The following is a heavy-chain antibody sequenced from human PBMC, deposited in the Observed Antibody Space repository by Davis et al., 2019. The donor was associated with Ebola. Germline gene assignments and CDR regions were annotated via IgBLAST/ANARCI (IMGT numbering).Heavy chain of an antibody. CDR1: GFTFSSYA. CDR3: AKVGLLWFGELWYGMDV. V-gene: IGHV3-23*01. CDR2: ISGSGGST. J-gene: IGHJ6*04. D-gene: IGHD3-10*01. Sequence: GGSLRPSCAAPGFTFSSYAMSWVRQAPGKGLEWVSAISGSGGSTYYADSVKGRFTISRDNSKNTLYLQMNSLRAEDTAVYYCAKVGLLWFGELWYGMDVWGKGTTVTVSS.